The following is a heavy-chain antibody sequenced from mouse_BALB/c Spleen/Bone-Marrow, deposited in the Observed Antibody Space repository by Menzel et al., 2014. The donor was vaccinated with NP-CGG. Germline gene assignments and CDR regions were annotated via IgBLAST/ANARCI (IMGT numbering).Heavy chain of an antibody. V-gene: IGHV2-5*01. CDR3: AKKISKGNYAMDY. D-gene: IGHD6-2*01. CDR2: IWRGGST. Sequence: QVQLQQSGPGLVQPSQSLSITCTVSGFSLTSYGVHWVRQSPGKGLEWLGVIWRGGSTDYNAAFMSRLSITKDNSKSQVFFKMNSLQADDTAIYYCAKKISKGNYAMDYWGQGTSVTVSS. J-gene: IGHJ4*01. CDR1: GFSLTSYG.